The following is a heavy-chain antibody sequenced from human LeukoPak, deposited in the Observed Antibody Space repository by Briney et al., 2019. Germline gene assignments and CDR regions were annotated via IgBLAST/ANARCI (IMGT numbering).Heavy chain of an antibody. D-gene: IGHD3-10*01. CDR3: ATMNPSGGDDY. J-gene: IGHJ4*02. Sequence: SETLSLTCTVSGGSISSYYWSWIRQPPGKGLEWIGYIYYSGSTNYNPSLKSRVTISVDTSKNQFSLKLNSVTAADTAVYYCATMNPSGGDDYWGQGTLVTVSS. CDR1: GGSISSYY. CDR2: IYYSGST. V-gene: IGHV4-59*12.